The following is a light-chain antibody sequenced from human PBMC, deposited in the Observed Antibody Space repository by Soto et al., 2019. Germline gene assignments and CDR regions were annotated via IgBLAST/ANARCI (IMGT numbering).Light chain of an antibody. CDR3: QQYNNWPFS. Sequence: AIQLTQSPSSLSASVGDSVTITCRASKAIGSSFAWYQQKSGQSPRLLIYDVSIRATGVPARFSATGSETDFTLTISGLQSGDSAVYFCQQYNNWPFSFGQGTRLEIK. V-gene: IGKV1D-13*01. CDR1: KAIGSS. CDR2: DVS. J-gene: IGKJ5*01.